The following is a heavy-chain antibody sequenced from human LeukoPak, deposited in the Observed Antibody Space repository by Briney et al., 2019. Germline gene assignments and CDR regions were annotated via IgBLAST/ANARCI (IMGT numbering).Heavy chain of an antibody. CDR1: GYSFTSYW. D-gene: IGHD2-2*02. CDR3: ARLYQPDLELDY. Sequence: GESLKISCKGSGYSFTSYWVTWVRQMPGKGLEWMGTTDPSDSNSNYSPSFQGHVTISTDKSISTAYLQWSSLKASDTAMYYCARLYQPDLELDYWGQGTLVTVSS. CDR2: TDPSDSNS. V-gene: IGHV5-10-1*01. J-gene: IGHJ4*02.